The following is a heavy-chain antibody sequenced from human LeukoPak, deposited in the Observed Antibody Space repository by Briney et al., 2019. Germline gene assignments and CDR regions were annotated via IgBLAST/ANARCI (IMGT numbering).Heavy chain of an antibody. CDR3: AKDPDYDFWSGSSNWFDP. D-gene: IGHD3-3*01. CDR2: ISGSGGST. CDR1: GFTFSSYA. J-gene: IGHJ5*02. V-gene: IGHV3-23*01. Sequence: GGSLRLSCAASGFTFSSYAMSWVRQAPGKGLEWVSAISGSGGSTYYADSVKGRFTISRDNSKNTLYLQMNSLRAEDTAVYYCAKDPDYDFWSGSSNWFDPWGQGTLVTVSS.